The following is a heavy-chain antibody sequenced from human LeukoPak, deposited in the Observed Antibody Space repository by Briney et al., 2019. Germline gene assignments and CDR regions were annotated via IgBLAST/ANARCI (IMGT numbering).Heavy chain of an antibody. J-gene: IGHJ4*02. CDR3: AHRGSGWKIDY. CDR2: IYWDDDK. CDR1: GFSLSTSGVG. Sequence: SGPTLVKPTPPLTLTCTFSGFSLSTSGVGVGWIRQPPGKALEWLALIYWDDDKHYSPSLRSRLTITKDTSKNQVVLTMTNMDPVDTATYYCAHRGSGWKIDYWGQGTLVTVSS. D-gene: IGHD6-19*01. V-gene: IGHV2-5*02.